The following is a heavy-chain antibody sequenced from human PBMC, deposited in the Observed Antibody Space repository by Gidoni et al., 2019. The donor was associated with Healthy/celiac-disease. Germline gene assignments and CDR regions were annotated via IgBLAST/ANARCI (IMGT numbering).Heavy chain of an antibody. V-gene: IGHV3-48*02. Sequence: EVQLVESGGGLVQPGGSLRLSCAASGFTCRSYSMNWVRQAPGNGLEWVPYIMSSSRTIYYAVSLKGRFIISSDNAKNSLYLQMISLRDEDTAVYYCARDRRRDGYIPFDYWGQVTLVTVSS. J-gene: IGHJ4*02. D-gene: IGHD5-12*01. CDR3: ARDRRRDGYIPFDY. CDR2: IMSSSRTI. CDR1: GFTCRSYS.